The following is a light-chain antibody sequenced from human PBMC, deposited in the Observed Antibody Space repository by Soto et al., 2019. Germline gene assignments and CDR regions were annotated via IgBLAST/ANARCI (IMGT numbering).Light chain of an antibody. CDR1: SSNIGGNV. Sequence: QSVVTQPPSASGPPGQTVNISCSGSSSNIGGNVVNWYQQVPGTAPRLLIYSKNQRPSGVPDRFSASKSGTPASLAISGLQSEDEADYYCASWDESLEGVVFGGGTKLTVL. V-gene: IGLV1-44*01. CDR3: ASWDESLEGVV. J-gene: IGLJ2*01. CDR2: SKN.